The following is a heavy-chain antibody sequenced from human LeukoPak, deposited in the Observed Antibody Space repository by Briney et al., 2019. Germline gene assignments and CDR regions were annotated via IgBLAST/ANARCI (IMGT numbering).Heavy chain of an antibody. CDR1: GGSISSGSYY. Sequence: SETLSLTCTVSGGSISSGSYYWSWIRRPAGKGLEWFGRIYTSGSTNYNPSLKSRLTISVNTSKKQFSLKLRTGTAADTAVYYCARMTPLGLDYWGQGTLVTVSS. V-gene: IGHV4-61*02. CDR2: IYTSGST. CDR3: ARMTPLGLDY. J-gene: IGHJ4*02. D-gene: IGHD7-27*01.